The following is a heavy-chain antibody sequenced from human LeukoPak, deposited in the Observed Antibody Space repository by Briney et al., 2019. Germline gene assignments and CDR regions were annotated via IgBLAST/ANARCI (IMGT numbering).Heavy chain of an antibody. J-gene: IGHJ4*02. D-gene: IGHD5-18*01. CDR1: GGSISSYY. Sequence: SETLSLTCTVSGGSISSYYWSWIRQPPGKGLEWIGYIYYSGSTNYNPSLKSRVTISVDTSKNQFSLKLSSVTAADTAVYYCARDRGYSYGYFDYWGQGTLVTVSS. CDR2: IYYSGST. V-gene: IGHV4-59*01. CDR3: ARDRGYSYGYFDY.